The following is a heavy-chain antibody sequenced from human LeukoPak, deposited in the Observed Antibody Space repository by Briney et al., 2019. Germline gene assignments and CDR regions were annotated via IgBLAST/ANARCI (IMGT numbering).Heavy chain of an antibody. CDR1: GGTFSSYA. CDR3: ARDGSYCGGDCYPSPFDY. Sequence: SVKVSCKASGGTFSSYAISWVRQAPGQGLEWMGGIIPIFGTANYAQKFQARVTITADESTSTAYMELSSLRSEDTAVYYCARDGSYCGGDCYPSPFDYWGQGTLVTVSS. J-gene: IGHJ4*02. CDR2: IIPIFGTA. D-gene: IGHD2-21*02. V-gene: IGHV1-69*01.